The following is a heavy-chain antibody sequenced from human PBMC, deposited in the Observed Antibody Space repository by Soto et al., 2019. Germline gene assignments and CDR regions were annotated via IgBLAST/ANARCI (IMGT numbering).Heavy chain of an antibody. V-gene: IGHV3-7*01. CDR3: ARDLGRTAAGYYYYYAMDV. Sequence: EVQLVESGGGLVQPGGSLRLSCAASGFTFSNYSMNWVRQAPGKGLEWVANIKQDGSEKYFVDSVKGRFTISRDNAKTPMYLQMKSLRAEDTAVYYCARDLGRTAAGYYYYYAMDVWGQGTTVTVSS. J-gene: IGHJ6*02. CDR1: GFTFSNYS. CDR2: IKQDGSEK. D-gene: IGHD2-2*01.